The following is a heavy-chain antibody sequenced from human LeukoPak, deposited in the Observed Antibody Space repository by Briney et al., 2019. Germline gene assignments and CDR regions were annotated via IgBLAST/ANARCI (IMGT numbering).Heavy chain of an antibody. D-gene: IGHD1-14*01. CDR3: AREGNRRSFDY. CDR1: GFTFSSYW. V-gene: IGHV3-7*01. J-gene: IGHJ4*02. Sequence: PGGSLRLSCAASGFTFSSYWMSWVRQAPGKGLEWVADIKQDGSEKYYVDSVKGRFTVSRDNAKNSLYLQMNSLRAEDTAVFYCAREGNRRSFDYWGQGTLVTVSS. CDR2: IKQDGSEK.